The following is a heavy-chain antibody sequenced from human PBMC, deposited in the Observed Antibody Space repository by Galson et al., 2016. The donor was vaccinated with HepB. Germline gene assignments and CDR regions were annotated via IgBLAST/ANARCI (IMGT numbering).Heavy chain of an antibody. Sequence: SVKVSCKASGYAFTTYYIHWVRQAPGQGPEWMGIINPSGGSTTYAQRFQGRVTMTRDTSTSTVYMELSGLRADDTAVYFCARDGSDWYRYDYWGQGTLVTVSS. CDR3: ARDGSDWYRYDY. CDR1: GYAFTTYY. V-gene: IGHV1-46*01. D-gene: IGHD6-13*01. CDR2: INPSGGST. J-gene: IGHJ4*02.